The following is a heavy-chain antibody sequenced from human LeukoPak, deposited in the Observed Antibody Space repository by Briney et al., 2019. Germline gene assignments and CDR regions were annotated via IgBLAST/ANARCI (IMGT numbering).Heavy chain of an antibody. J-gene: IGHJ4*02. CDR2: ISAYNGNT. V-gene: IGHV1-18*01. CDR1: GYTFTSYG. CDR3: ARDPHPFLAYCGGDCYLDY. Sequence: ASVKVSCKASGYTFTSYGISWVRQAPGQGLEWMGWISAYNGNTNYAQKVQGRVTMTTDTSTSTAYMELRSLRSDDTAVYYCARDPHPFLAYCGGDCYLDYWGQGTLVTVCS. D-gene: IGHD2-21*02.